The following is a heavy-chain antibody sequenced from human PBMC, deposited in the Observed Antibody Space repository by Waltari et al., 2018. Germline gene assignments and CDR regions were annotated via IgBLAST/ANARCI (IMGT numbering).Heavy chain of an antibody. CDR2: INPRTGGT. CDR3: ATEDTLMGAGSGQTPAFDF. V-gene: IGHV1-2*02. D-gene: IGHD1-26*01. J-gene: IGHJ4*02. CDR1: GYSFTAHH. Sequence: QVQLVQSAAEVKKPGASVKVSCKASGYSFTAHHINWVRRAPGQGLEWMGWINPRTGGTHFAQKFQDRVTMTRDTSTTTADMELSRLTSDDTAVYYCATEDTLMGAGSGQTPAFDFWGQGALVTVSS.